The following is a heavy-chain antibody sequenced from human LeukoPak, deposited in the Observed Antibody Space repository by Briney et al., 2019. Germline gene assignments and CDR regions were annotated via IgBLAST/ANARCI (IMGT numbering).Heavy chain of an antibody. V-gene: IGHV4-34*01. CDR1: GGSFSGYY. Sequence: SETLSLTCAVYGGSFSGYYWSWIRQPPGKGLEWIGEINHSGSTNYNPSLKSRVTITVDTSKNQFSLKLSSVTAADTAVYYCARGRSYGSGRRTFDYWGQGTLVTVSS. CDR2: INHSGST. D-gene: IGHD3-10*01. J-gene: IGHJ4*02. CDR3: ARGRSYGSGRRTFDY.